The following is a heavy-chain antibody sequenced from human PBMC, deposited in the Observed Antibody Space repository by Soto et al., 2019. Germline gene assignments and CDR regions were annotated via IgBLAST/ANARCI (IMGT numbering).Heavy chain of an antibody. J-gene: IGHJ4*02. CDR3: ARYGSTVTYFDY. CDR2: IYYSGST. Sequence: SETLSLTCPVSGGSISSYYWSWIRQPPGKGLEWIGYIYYSGSTNYNPSLKSRVTISVDTSKNQFSLKLSSVTAADTAVYYCARYGSTVTYFDYWGQGTLVTVSS. D-gene: IGHD4-17*01. V-gene: IGHV4-59*08. CDR1: GGSISSYY.